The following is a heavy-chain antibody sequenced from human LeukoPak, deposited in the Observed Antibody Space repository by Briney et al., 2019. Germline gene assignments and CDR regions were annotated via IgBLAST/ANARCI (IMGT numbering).Heavy chain of an antibody. CDR1: GFTFSSYG. CDR2: ISYDGSNK. V-gene: IGHV3-30*03. D-gene: IGHD5-24*01. J-gene: IGHJ4*02. Sequence: PGGSLRLSCAASGFTFSSYGMHWVRQAPGKGLEWVAVISYDGSNKYYADSVKGRFTISRDNSKNTLYLQMNSLRAEDTAVYYCATGRDGYKLGNYWGQGTLVTVSS. CDR3: ATGRDGYKLGNY.